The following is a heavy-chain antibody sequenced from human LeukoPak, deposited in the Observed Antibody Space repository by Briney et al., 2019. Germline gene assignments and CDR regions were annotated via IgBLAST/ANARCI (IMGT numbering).Heavy chain of an antibody. D-gene: IGHD3-10*01. CDR3: ARSGWPMGGFDP. J-gene: IGHJ5*02. Sequence: SETLSLTCTVSGDSISSDTYHWGWIRQPPGKGLQWIGSVYYAGSTYYNPSLKSRVRISVDTSKDQFYLKLFPVTAADTAMYYCARSGWPMGGFDPWGQGILVTASS. CDR1: GDSISSDTYH. V-gene: IGHV4-39*01. CDR2: VYYAGST.